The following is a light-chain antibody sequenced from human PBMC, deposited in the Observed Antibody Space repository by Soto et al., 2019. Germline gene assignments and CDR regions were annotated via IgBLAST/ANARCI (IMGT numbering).Light chain of an antibody. CDR3: QQYGSSPLFT. CDR1: QSVSSSY. V-gene: IGKV3-20*01. Sequence: EIVLTQSPGTLSLSPGERATLSCRASQSVSSSYLAWYQKKPGQAPRLLIYGASSRATGIPDRFSGSGSGTAFTLPISRLEPEEVSVYYCQQYGSSPLFTFGPGTKVDIK. J-gene: IGKJ3*01. CDR2: GAS.